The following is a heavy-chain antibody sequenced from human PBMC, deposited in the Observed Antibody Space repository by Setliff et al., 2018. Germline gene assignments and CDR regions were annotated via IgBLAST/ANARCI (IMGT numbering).Heavy chain of an antibody. D-gene: IGHD3-22*01. CDR2: IIPLLETV. CDR3: ARDTRDKYDSSGYYLSLDS. V-gene: IGHV1-69*13. J-gene: IGHJ4*02. CDR1: GGTFRTDG. Sequence: SVKVSCKASGGTFRTDGFNWVRQAPGQGLEWMGGIIPLLETVKYAQKFQGRVTITADEVARTAYMELSTLRSEDTAVYYCARDTRDKYDSSGYYLSLDSWGQGSLVTVSS.